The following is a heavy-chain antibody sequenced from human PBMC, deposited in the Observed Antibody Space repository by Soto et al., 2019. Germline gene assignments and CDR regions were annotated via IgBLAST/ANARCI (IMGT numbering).Heavy chain of an antibody. CDR2: IYYSGRT. Sequence: SETLSLTCTVYGASISSSSYYWGWIRQPPGKGLEWVGSIYYSGRTYYNPALKSRLTISVDTSRNQFSLKLSSVTAADTAVYSCARLFVHFGDNDIWFDPWAQGTLVTVS. J-gene: IGHJ5*02. CDR3: ARLFVHFGDNDIWFDP. D-gene: IGHD4-17*01. CDR1: GASISSSSYY. V-gene: IGHV4-39*01.